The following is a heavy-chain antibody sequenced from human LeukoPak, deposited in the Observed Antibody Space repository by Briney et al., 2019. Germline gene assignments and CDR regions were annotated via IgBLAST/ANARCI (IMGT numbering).Heavy chain of an antibody. V-gene: IGHV1-46*01. Sequence: ASVKVSCKASGYTFTSYYMHWVRQAPGQGLEWMGIINPSGGSTSYAQKFQGRATMTRDMSTSTVYMELSSLRSEDTAVYYCARRIRGRGYYYDSSGSNDAFDIWGQGTMVTVSS. CDR1: GYTFTSYY. D-gene: IGHD3-22*01. J-gene: IGHJ3*02. CDR3: ARRIRGRGYYYDSSGSNDAFDI. CDR2: INPSGGST.